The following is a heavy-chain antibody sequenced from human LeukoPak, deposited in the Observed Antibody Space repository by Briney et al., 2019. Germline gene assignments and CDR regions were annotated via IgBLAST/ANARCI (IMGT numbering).Heavy chain of an antibody. D-gene: IGHD5-24*01. J-gene: IGHJ4*02. CDR1: GYRFTNYW. Sequence: GESLKISCQGSGYRFTNYWIGWVRQMPGKGLEYMGIIQPGDSGTRYSPSFQGQVTISADKSISTAYLQWSSLKAPDTAMYYCARHRGGDGYSDYWGQGTLVTVSS. CDR2: IQPGDSGT. V-gene: IGHV5-51*01. CDR3: ARHRGGDGYSDY.